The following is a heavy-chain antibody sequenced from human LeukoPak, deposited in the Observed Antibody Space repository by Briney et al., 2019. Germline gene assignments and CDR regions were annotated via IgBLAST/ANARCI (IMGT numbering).Heavy chain of an antibody. D-gene: IGHD3-3*01. V-gene: IGHV4-59*11. J-gene: IGHJ6*03. CDR1: GGSISNHY. CDR2: IYYSGST. CDR3: ARPRRSGGYYYYMDV. Sequence: SETLSLTCTVSGGSISNHYWSWIRQPPGKGLEWIGYIYYSGSTNYNPSLKSRVTISVDTSKNQFSLKLSSVTAADTAVYYCARPRRSGGYYYYMDVWGKGTTVTVSS.